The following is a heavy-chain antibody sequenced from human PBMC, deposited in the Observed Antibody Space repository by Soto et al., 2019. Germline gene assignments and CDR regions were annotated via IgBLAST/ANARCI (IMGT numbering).Heavy chain of an antibody. D-gene: IGHD5-18*01. Sequence: GGSLRLSCAASGFTFSSYGMHWVRRAPGKGLEWVAVISYDGSNKYYADSVKGRFTISRDNSKNTLYLQMNSLRAEDTAVYYCAKDRDTAMVSPSYWGQGT. CDR3: AKDRDTAMVSPSY. CDR2: ISYDGSNK. CDR1: GFTFSSYG. V-gene: IGHV3-30*18. J-gene: IGHJ4*02.